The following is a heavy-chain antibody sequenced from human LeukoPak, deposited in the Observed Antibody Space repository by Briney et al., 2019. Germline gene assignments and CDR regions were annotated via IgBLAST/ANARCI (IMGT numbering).Heavy chain of an antibody. CDR2: INHSGST. V-gene: IGHV4-34*01. CDR3: ARGPRRYFDLLSHFDY. Sequence: SETLSLTCAVYGGSFSGYYWSWIRQPPGKGLEWIGEINHSGSTNYNPSLKSRVTISVDTSKNQFSLKLSSVTAADTAVYYCARGPRRYFDLLSHFDYWGQGTLVTVSS. J-gene: IGHJ4*02. CDR1: GGSFSGYY. D-gene: IGHD3-9*01.